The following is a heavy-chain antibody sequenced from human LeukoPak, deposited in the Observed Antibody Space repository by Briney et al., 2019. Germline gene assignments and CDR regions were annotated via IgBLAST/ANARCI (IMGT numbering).Heavy chain of an antibody. CDR1: GFTFSSYE. CDR3: ATELGQQLVLDY. CDR2: ISTSGSTI. D-gene: IGHD6-13*01. Sequence: GGSLRLSCAASGFTFSSYEMNWVRQAPGKGLDWVSYISTSGSTIYYADSVKGRFTISRDNAKNSLYLQMNSLRAEDTAVYYCATELGQQLVLDYRGQGTLVTVSS. V-gene: IGHV3-48*03. J-gene: IGHJ4*02.